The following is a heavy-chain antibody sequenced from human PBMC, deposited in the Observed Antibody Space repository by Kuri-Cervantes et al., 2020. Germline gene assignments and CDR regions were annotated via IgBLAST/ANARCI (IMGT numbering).Heavy chain of an antibody. D-gene: IGHD2-15*01. CDR1: GFTFSSYS. Sequence: LSLTCAASGFTFSSYSMNWVRQAPGKGLEWVANIKQDGSEKYYVDSVKGRFTISRDNAKNSLYLQMNSLRAEDTAVYYCARGTECSGGSCANDAFDIWGQGTMVTVSS. J-gene: IGHJ3*02. CDR2: IKQDGSEK. V-gene: IGHV3-7*01. CDR3: ARGTECSGGSCANDAFDI.